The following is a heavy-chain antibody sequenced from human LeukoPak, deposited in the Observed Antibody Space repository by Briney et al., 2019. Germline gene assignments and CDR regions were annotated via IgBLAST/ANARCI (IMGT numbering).Heavy chain of an antibody. CDR1: GYTFTSYY. V-gene: IGHV1-46*01. CDR3: ARDPKVVASTMVSRSWFDP. CDR2: INPSGGST. D-gene: IGHD3-10*01. J-gene: IGHJ5*02. Sequence: ASVKVSCKASGYTFTSYYMHWVRQAPGQGLEWMGIINPSGGSTSYAQKFQGRVTMTRDTSTSTVYMELSSLRSEDTAVYYCARDPKVVASTMVSRSWFDPWGQGTLVTVSS.